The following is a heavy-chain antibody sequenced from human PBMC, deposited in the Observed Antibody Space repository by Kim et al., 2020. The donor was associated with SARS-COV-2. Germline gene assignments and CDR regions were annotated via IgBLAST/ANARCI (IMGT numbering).Heavy chain of an antibody. D-gene: IGHD6-13*01. V-gene: IGHV3-30*04. Sequence: GGSLRLSCAASGFTFSSYAMHWVRQAPGKGLEWVAVISYDGSNKYYVDSVKGRFTISRDNSKNTLYLQMNSLRAEDTAVYYCARDRIAAAGRGLFDYWGQGTLVTVSS. J-gene: IGHJ4*02. CDR3: ARDRIAAAGRGLFDY. CDR2: ISYDGSNK. CDR1: GFTFSSYA.